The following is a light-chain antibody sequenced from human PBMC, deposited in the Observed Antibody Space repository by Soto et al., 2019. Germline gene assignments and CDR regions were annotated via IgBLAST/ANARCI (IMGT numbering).Light chain of an antibody. CDR2: GNS. CDR3: QSYDSSLSGSGV. CDR1: SSNIGAGYG. Sequence: QSVLTQPPSVSGAPGQRVTVSCTGSSSNIGAGYGVNWYQQLPGTAPKLLIYGNSNRPSGVPDRFSASKSGTSASLAITGLQAEDEADYYCQSYDSSLSGSGVVGGGTKLTVL. J-gene: IGLJ3*02. V-gene: IGLV1-40*01.